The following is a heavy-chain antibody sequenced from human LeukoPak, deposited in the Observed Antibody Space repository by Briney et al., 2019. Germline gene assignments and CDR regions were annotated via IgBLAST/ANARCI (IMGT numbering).Heavy chain of an antibody. V-gene: IGHV4-34*01. D-gene: IGHD6-13*01. CDR3: ARGQPSRAFDI. CDR2: INDGRST. Sequence: NSSETLSLTCAVYGGSFSGYYWSWIRQPPGKGLEWIGEINDGRSTNYNPSLKSRVTISVDTSKTQISLKLSSVTAADTAVYYCARGQPSRAFDIWGQGTMVTVSS. CDR1: GGSFSGYY. J-gene: IGHJ3*02.